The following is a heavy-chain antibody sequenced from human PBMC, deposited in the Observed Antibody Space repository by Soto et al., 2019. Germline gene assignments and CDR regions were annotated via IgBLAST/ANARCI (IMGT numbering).Heavy chain of an antibody. J-gene: IGHJ3*02. CDR1: GFTFSSYA. Sequence: PGGSLRLSCAASGFTFSSYAMSWVRQAPGKGLEWVSAISGSGGSTYYADPVKGRFTISRDNSKNTLYLQMNSLRAEDTAVYYCAKDLGYYDILTGHYSTHAFDIWGQGTMVTVSS. CDR2: ISGSGGST. D-gene: IGHD3-9*01. V-gene: IGHV3-23*01. CDR3: AKDLGYYDILTGHYSTHAFDI.